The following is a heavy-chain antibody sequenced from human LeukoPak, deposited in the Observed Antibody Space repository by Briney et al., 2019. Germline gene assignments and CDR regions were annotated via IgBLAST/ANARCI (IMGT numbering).Heavy chain of an antibody. CDR3: ANTRDQLLCGLFGAFDN. CDR2: IYYSGST. V-gene: IGHV4-59*01. J-gene: IGHJ3*02. CDR1: GCSISSYY. Sequence: SETLSLTCTVSGCSISSYYWSWIRQPPGKGLEWIGYIYYSGSTNYNPSLKSRVTISVDTSKNQFSLKLSSVTAADAAVYYCANTRDQLLCGLFGAFDNWGQGTMVTVSS. D-gene: IGHD2-2*01.